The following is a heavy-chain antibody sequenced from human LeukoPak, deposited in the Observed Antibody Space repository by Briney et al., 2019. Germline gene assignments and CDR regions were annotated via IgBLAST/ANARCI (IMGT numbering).Heavy chain of an antibody. CDR1: GFTFDDCA. CDR2: ISWNSGSI. D-gene: IGHD2-2*01. V-gene: IGHV3-9*01. Sequence: GRSLRLSCAASGFTFDDCAMHWVRQAPGKGLEWVSGISWNSGSIGYADSVKGRFTISRDNAKNSLYLQMNSLRAEDTALYYCVKDSRRVVPAAKGTYFDYWGQGTLVTVSS. CDR3: VKDSRRVVPAAKGTYFDY. J-gene: IGHJ4*02.